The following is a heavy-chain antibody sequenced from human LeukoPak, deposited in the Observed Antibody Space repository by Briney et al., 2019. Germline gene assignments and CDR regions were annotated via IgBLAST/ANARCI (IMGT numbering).Heavy chain of an antibody. V-gene: IGHV4-39*01. CDR3: ARRRPSHYFDY. J-gene: IGHJ4*02. CDR1: GGSISSSSYY. Sequence: SETLSLTCTVSGGSISSSSYYWGWLRQPPGKGLGWIGSIYYSGSTYYNPSLKSRVTISVDTSKNQFSLKLSSVTAADTAVYYCARRRPSHYFDYWGQGTLVTVSS. CDR2: IYYSGST.